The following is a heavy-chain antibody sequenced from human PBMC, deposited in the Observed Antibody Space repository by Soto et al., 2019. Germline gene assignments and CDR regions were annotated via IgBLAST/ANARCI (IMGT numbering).Heavy chain of an antibody. V-gene: IGHV4-34*01. CDR3: ATHRENYYYYGMDV. CDR2: INHTGGT. CDR1: GWSFSDYY. D-gene: IGHD3-10*01. J-gene: IGHJ6*02. Sequence: PSETLSLTCAVYGWSFSDYYLSWIRQPPGKGLEWIGEINHTGGTNYHPSLKSRVTISVDTSKKQLSLKLSSVTAADTAVYYCATHRENYYYYGMDVWGQGTTVTVSS.